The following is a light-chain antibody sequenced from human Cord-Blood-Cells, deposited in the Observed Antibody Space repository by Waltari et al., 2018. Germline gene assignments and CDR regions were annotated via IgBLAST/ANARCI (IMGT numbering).Light chain of an antibody. V-gene: IGKV4-1*01. CDR2: LES. CDR1: QSVLYSSNNKKY. Sequence: DIVMTQSPDSLAVSLGERATINCKSSQSVLYSSNNKKYLAWYQQKPGQPPKLLIYLESTRESVVPDRFSGSGSGTDFTLTISSRQAEDVAGYYCQQYDSTPRFGPGTKVDIK. CDR3: QQYDSTPR. J-gene: IGKJ3*01.